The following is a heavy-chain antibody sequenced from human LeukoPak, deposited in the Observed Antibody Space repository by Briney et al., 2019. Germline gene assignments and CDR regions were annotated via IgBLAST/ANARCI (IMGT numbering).Heavy chain of an antibody. V-gene: IGHV3-30*18. D-gene: IGHD6-19*01. CDR2: ISYDENNE. CDR3: AKRYSSGWFYFDQ. Sequence: GGSLRLACEASGFTFSSYSMNWVRQAPGKGLEWVAFISYDENNEYYADSVKGRFTISRDSVKSTVYLQMNSLRVEDTALYYCAKRYSSGWFYFDQWGQGTLVTVSS. CDR1: GFTFSSYS. J-gene: IGHJ4*02.